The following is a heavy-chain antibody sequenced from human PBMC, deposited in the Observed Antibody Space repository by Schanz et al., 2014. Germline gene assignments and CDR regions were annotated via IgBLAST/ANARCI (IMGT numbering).Heavy chain of an antibody. CDR1: GGTFSRLT. Sequence: QVQLVQSGADVKKPGSSVRVSCKASGGTFSRLTFSWVRQAPGQGLEWMGRVIPILGVTHYAQKFQGRVTITADKSTTTAYMELNSLNSDDTAVYYCATLDYADSVSWGPGTLVTV. J-gene: IGHJ5*02. D-gene: IGHD4-17*01. V-gene: IGHV1-69*02. CDR3: ATLDYADSVS. CDR2: VIPILGVT.